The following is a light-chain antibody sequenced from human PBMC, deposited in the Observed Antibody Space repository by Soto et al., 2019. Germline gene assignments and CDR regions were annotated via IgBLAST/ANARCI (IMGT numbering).Light chain of an antibody. CDR3: QKYTYAPA. J-gene: IGKJ4*01. Sequence: DIQMTQSPSSLSASVGDRVTITCRASQGISNYLAWYQQIPGKDPKLLISAASTLQSRVPSRFSGSGSGTDFTLTISSLQPEDVATYYCQKYTYAPAFGGGTKVEIK. V-gene: IGKV1-27*01. CDR1: QGISNY. CDR2: AAS.